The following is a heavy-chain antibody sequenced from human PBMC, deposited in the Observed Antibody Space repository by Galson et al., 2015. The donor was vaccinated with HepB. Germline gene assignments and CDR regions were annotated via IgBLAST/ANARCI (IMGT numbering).Heavy chain of an antibody. V-gene: IGHV3-48*04. J-gene: IGHJ4*02. CDR3: AGGRGTGYFDS. CDR1: GFTFGSFT. Sequence: SLRLSCAASGFTFGSFTMNWVRQAPGKGLEWVSYISSSSYSKYYADSVKGRFTISRDNAKNSLYLQMNGLRAEDTAVYYCAGGRGTGYFDSWGQGTLVTVSS. CDR2: ISSSSYSK. D-gene: IGHD3-9*01.